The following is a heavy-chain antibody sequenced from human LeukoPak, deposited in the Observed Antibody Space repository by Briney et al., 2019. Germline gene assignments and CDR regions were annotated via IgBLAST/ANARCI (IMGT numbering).Heavy chain of an antibody. CDR1: GFIVSSNY. Sequence: PGGSLRLSCAASGFIVSSNYMSWVRQAPGKGLEWVSVIYSDGSTYYADSVKGRFTISRDNSKNTLYLHMNSPRAEDTAVYYCARYYYDSSGYSYYFDYWGQGTLVTVSS. D-gene: IGHD3-22*01. V-gene: IGHV3-53*01. J-gene: IGHJ4*02. CDR3: ARYYYDSSGYSYYFDY. CDR2: IYSDGST.